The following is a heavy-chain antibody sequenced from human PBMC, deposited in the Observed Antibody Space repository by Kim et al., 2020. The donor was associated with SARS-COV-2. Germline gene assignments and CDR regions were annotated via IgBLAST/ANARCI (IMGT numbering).Heavy chain of an antibody. CDR2: IYYSGST. CDR3: ARATRAYSYGTFDY. D-gene: IGHD5-18*01. V-gene: IGHV4-59*13. Sequence: SETLSLTCTVSGGSISSYYWSWIRQPPGKGLEWIGYIYYSGSTNYNPSLKSRVIISVDTSKNQFSLKLSSVTAAETAVYYCARATRAYSYGTFDYWGQGT. CDR1: GGSISSYY. J-gene: IGHJ4*02.